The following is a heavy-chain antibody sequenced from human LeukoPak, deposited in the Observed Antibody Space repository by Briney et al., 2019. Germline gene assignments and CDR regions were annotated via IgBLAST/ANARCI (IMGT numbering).Heavy chain of an antibody. V-gene: IGHV1-46*01. J-gene: IGHJ5*02. CDR1: GYTFTSYY. D-gene: IGHD3-22*01. CDR3: ARVPVTTMIVVGPWFDP. Sequence: ASVKVSCKASGYTFTSYYMHWMQQAPGQGLEWMGIINPSGGSTSYAQKFQGRVTMTRDTSTSTVYMELSSLRSEDTAVYYCARVPVTTMIVVGPWFDPWGQGTLVTVSS. CDR2: INPSGGST.